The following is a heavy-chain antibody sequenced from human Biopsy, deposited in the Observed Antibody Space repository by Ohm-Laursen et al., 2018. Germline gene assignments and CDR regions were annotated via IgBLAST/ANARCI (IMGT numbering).Heavy chain of an antibody. CDR3: GNEVYGRDY. Sequence: TLSLTCTVSGGSISSYYWTWIRQPPGKGLEWIGQINQSGSTNYNPSLKSRVTISADASKYEFSLRLTSVTAADTAVYFCGNEVYGRDYWGLGARVTVSS. D-gene: IGHD4-17*01. V-gene: IGHV4-34*01. J-gene: IGHJ4*02. CDR1: GGSISSYY. CDR2: INQSGST.